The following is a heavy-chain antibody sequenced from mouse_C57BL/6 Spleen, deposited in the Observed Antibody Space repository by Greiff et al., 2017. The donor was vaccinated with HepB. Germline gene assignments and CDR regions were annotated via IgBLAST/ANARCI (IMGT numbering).Heavy chain of an antibody. Sequence: DVKLVESGGGLVKPGGSLKLSCAASGFTFSSYAMSWVRQTPEKRLEWVATISDGGSYTYYPDNVKGRFTISRDNAKNNLYLQMSHLKSEDTAMYYCARDTTMVTTEGLFDYWGQGTTLTVSS. J-gene: IGHJ2*01. V-gene: IGHV5-4*01. D-gene: IGHD2-2*01. CDR2: ISDGGSYT. CDR3: ARDTTMVTTEGLFDY. CDR1: GFTFSSYA.